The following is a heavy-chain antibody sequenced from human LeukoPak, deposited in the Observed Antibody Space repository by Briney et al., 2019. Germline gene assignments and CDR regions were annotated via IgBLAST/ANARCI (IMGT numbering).Heavy chain of an antibody. V-gene: IGHV3-30-3*01. J-gene: IGHJ4*02. Sequence: PGTSLRLSCAASGFTFNTYAMHWVRQAPGKGLEWVAVISYDGGNKYYADSVKGRFTISRDNSKNTLSLQMNSLRAEDTAVYYCARSALRFLEWLSSFDYWGQGTLVTVSS. CDR3: ARSALRFLEWLSSFDY. D-gene: IGHD3-3*01. CDR2: ISYDGGNK. CDR1: GFTFNTYA.